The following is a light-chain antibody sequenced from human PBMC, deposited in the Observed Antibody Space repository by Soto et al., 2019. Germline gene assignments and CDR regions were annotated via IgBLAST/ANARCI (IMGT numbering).Light chain of an antibody. J-gene: IGKJ4*01. Sequence: DIVMTQSPDSLAVSLGERATINCRSSQSVLYSSNNKNYLAWYHQKPGQPPKLLIYWASTRECGVPDRFSGSGSGTDFTLTISSLQAEDVAVYYCQQYYSAPLTFGGGTKVEIK. CDR3: QQYYSAPLT. CDR1: QSVLYSSNNKNY. CDR2: WAS. V-gene: IGKV4-1*01.